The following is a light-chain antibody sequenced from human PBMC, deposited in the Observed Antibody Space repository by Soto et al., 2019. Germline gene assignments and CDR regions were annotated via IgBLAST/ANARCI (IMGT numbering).Light chain of an antibody. CDR3: QQYCSSPFT. CDR2: GAS. J-gene: IGKJ3*01. CDR1: QSVSSSV. V-gene: IGKV3-20*01. Sequence: EIVLTQSPGTLSLSPGERATLSCRASQSVSSSVLAWYQQKPGQTPRLLFYGASSRATGLPDRFSGSGSGTDVTLTISRLEPEDFAVYYCQQYCSSPFTFGPGTKVDIK.